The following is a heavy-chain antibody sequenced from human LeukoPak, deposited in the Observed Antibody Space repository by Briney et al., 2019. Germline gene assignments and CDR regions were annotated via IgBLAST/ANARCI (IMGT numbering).Heavy chain of an antibody. V-gene: IGHV3-30-3*01. CDR3: AGTSSGPERRGMDV. Sequence: GGSLRLSCAASGAASGFIFSGYAMHWVRQAPGKGLEWVAIISYDGSNEYYAGSVRGRFIISRDNSRDTIYLQMSSLRVEDTAVYYCAGTSSGPERRGMDVWGQGTTVTVSS. D-gene: IGHD6-19*01. CDR2: ISYDGSNE. J-gene: IGHJ6*02. CDR1: GFIFSGYA.